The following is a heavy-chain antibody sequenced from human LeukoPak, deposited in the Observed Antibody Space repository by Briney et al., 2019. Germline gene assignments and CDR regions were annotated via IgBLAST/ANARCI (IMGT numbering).Heavy chain of an antibody. J-gene: IGHJ6*03. V-gene: IGHV3-21*01. CDR1: ASDFSTSW. Sequence: GGSLRLSCVASASDFSTSWMHWVRQAPGKGLEWVSSISSSSSYIYYADSVKGRFTISRDNAKNSLSLQMNSLRAEDTAVYYCARDRLLEDRDYHYYYYMDVWGIGTTVTVSS. CDR2: ISSSSSYI. D-gene: IGHD1-1*01. CDR3: ARDRLLEDRDYHYYYYMDV.